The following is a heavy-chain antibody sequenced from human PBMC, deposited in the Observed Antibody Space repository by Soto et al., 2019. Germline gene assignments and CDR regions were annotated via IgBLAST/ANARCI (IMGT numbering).Heavy chain of an antibody. CDR3: ARAYYDFWSGYSPFDY. J-gene: IGHJ4*02. CDR1: GGSISSGGYY. V-gene: IGHV4-31*03. D-gene: IGHD3-3*01. CDR2: IYYSGST. Sequence: PSETLSLTCTVSGGSISSGGYYWSWIRQHPGKGLEWIGYIYYSGSTYYNPSLKSRVTISVDTSKNQFSLKLSSVTAADTAVYYCARAYYDFWSGYSPFDYWGQGTLVTVSS.